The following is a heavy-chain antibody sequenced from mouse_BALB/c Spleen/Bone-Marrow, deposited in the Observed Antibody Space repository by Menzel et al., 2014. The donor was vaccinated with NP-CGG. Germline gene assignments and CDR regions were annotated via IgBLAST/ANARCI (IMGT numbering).Heavy chain of an antibody. J-gene: IGHJ4*01. CDR2: ISDGGSYT. CDR3: ARTYRPFALDY. V-gene: IGHV5-4*02. D-gene: IGHD2-14*01. Sequence: EVQLQESGGGLVKPGGSLKLSCAASGFTFSDYYMYWVRQTPEKRLEWVATISDGGSYTDYPGSVKGRFTVSRDNAKNNLYLQMSSLKSEDTARYFCARTYRPFALDYWGQGTSVTVSS. CDR1: GFTFSDYY.